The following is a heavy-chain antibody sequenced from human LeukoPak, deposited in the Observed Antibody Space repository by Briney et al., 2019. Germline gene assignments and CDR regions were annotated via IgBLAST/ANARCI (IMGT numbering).Heavy chain of an antibody. CDR3: ARKSVARGAFDY. CDR2: IYYSGST. CDR1: GGSTSSYY. D-gene: IGHD6-19*01. J-gene: IGHJ4*02. Sequence: SETLSLTCTVSGGSTSSYYWSWIRQPPGKGLEWIGYIYYSGSTNYNPSLKSRVTISVDTSKNQFSLKLSSVTAADTAVYYCARKSVARGAFDYWGQGTLVTVSS. V-gene: IGHV4-59*08.